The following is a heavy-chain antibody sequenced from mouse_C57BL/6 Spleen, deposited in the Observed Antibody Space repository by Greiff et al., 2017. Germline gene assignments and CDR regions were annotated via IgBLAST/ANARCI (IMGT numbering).Heavy chain of an antibody. CDR1: GYTFTSYW. CDR3: ARDYGSSYAYFDY. J-gene: IGHJ2*01. V-gene: IGHV1-55*01. CDR2: IYPGSGSP. D-gene: IGHD1-1*01. Sequence: QVQLQQPGAELVKPGASVKMSCKASGYTFTSYWITWVKQRPGQGLEWIGDIYPGSGSPNYNEKFKSKATLTVDTSSSTAYMQRSSLTSEYSAVYYCARDYGSSYAYFDYWGQGTTLTVSS.